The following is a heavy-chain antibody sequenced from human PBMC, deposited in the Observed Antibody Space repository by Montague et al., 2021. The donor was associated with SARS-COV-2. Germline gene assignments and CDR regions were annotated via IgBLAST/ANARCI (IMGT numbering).Heavy chain of an antibody. CDR3: ATPDY. CDR2: IDPSDSNT. J-gene: IGHJ4*02. Sequence: QSGAEVKKPGESLRISCKGSGYSFTTYWINWVRQMPGKGLEWMGKIDPSDSNTNYSPSFQGHVTISVDRSISTAYLQWRGLKASDTAMYYCATPDYWGQGTLVTVSS. CDR1: GYSFTTYW. V-gene: IGHV5-10-1*01.